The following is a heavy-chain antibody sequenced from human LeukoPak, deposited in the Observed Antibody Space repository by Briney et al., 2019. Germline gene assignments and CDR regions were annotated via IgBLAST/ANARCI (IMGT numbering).Heavy chain of an antibody. Sequence: PSETLSLTCAVYGGSFSGYYWSWIRQPPGEGLEWIGYIYYSGSTYYNPSLKSRVTISVDTSKNQFSLKLSSVTAADTAVYYCARDLSGNWFDPWGQGTLVTVSS. J-gene: IGHJ5*02. V-gene: IGHV4-34*09. CDR1: GGSFSGYY. CDR3: ARDLSGNWFDP. CDR2: IYYSGST.